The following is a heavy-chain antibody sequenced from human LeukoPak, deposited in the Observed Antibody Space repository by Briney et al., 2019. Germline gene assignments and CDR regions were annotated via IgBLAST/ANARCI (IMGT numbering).Heavy chain of an antibody. J-gene: IGHJ3*02. D-gene: IGHD2-21*02. Sequence: GASVKVSCKASGGTFSSYAISWVRQAPGQGLEWMGGIIPIFGTANYAQKFQGRVTITADESTSTAYMELSSLRSEDTAVYYCARVVTAHTYQGYAFNIWGQGTMVTVPS. CDR1: GGTFSSYA. CDR3: ARVVTAHTYQGYAFNI. CDR2: IIPIFGTA. V-gene: IGHV1-69*13.